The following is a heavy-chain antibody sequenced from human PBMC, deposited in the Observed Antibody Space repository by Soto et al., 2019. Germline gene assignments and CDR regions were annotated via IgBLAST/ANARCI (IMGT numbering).Heavy chain of an antibody. V-gene: IGHV4-34*01. J-gene: IGHJ4*02. CDR3: ARTSKFEY. Sequence: QVQLQQWGAGLLKPSETLSLTCAVYGGSFSGYYWSWIRQPPGKGLEWIGEINHSGSTNYNPSLKSRVTISVDTPKNQFSLKLSSVTAADTAVYYCARTSKFEYWGQGTLVTVSS. CDR1: GGSFSGYY. D-gene: IGHD6-6*01. CDR2: INHSGST.